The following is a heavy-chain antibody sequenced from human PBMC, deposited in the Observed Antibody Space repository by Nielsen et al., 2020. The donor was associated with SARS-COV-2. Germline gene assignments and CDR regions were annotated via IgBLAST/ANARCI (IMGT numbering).Heavy chain of an antibody. D-gene: IGHD3-22*01. CDR1: GGTFSSYA. V-gene: IGHV1-69*04. CDR2: IIPILGIA. J-gene: IGHJ4*02. CDR3: ALSYYYDSSGYYPAY. Sequence: SVKVSCKASGGTFSSYAISWVRQAPGQGLEWMGRIIPILGIANYAQKLQGRVTMTTDTSTSTAYMELRSLRSDDTAVYYCALSYYYDSSGYYPAYWGQGTLVTVSS.